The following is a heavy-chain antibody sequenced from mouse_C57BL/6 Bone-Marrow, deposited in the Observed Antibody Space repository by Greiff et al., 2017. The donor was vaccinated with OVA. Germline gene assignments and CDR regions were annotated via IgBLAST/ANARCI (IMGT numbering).Heavy chain of an antibody. CDR3: ARGYDYDEDYAMDY. J-gene: IGHJ4*01. Sequence: VQLQQSGPELVKPGASVKISCKASGYAFSSSWMNWVKQRPGKGLEWIGRIYPGDGDTNYNGKFKGKATLTADKSSSTAYMQLSSLTSEDSAVYFCARGYDYDEDYAMDYWGQGTSVTVSS. V-gene: IGHV1-82*01. CDR1: GYAFSSSW. D-gene: IGHD2-4*01. CDR2: IYPGDGDT.